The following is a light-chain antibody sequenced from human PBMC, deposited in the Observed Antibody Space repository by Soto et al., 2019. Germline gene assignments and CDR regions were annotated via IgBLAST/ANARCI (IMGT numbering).Light chain of an antibody. CDR1: QSVSNDY. J-gene: IGKJ5*01. Sequence: EIVLTQSPGTLSLSPGERATLSCRASQSVSNDYLAWYQQKPGQAPRLLIYGASNRATGIPDRFSGSGSGTDFTLTITRLAPEDFATYYCQQYYRSSITFGQGTRLEI. V-gene: IGKV3-20*01. CDR3: QQYYRSSIT. CDR2: GAS.